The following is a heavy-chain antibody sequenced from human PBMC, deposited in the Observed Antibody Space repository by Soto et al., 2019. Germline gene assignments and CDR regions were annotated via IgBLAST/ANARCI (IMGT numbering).Heavy chain of an antibody. CDR1: GGSISSGGYS. CDR3: AREYYGSGSYYNSGVFDY. J-gene: IGHJ4*02. Sequence: SETLSLTCAVSGGSISSGGYSWSWIRQPPGKGLEWIGYIYHSGSTYYNPSLKSRVTISVDRSKNQFSLKLSSVTAADTAVYYCAREYYGSGSYYNSGVFDYWGQGTLVTVSS. V-gene: IGHV4-30-2*01. D-gene: IGHD3-10*01. CDR2: IYHSGST.